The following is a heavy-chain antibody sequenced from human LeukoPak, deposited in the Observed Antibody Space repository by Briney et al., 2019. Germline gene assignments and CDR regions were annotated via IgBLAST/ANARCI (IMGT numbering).Heavy chain of an antibody. CDR3: ARDWPWYSSRPADY. V-gene: IGHV1-3*01. CDR2: INAGNGNT. J-gene: IGHJ4*02. D-gene: IGHD6-13*01. Sequence: VASVKVSCKASGYTFTSYAMHWVRQAPGQRLEWMGWINAGNGNTKYSQKFQGRVTITRDTSASTAYMELSSLRSEDTGVHYCARDWPWYSSRPADYWGQGTLVTVSS. CDR1: GYTFTSYA.